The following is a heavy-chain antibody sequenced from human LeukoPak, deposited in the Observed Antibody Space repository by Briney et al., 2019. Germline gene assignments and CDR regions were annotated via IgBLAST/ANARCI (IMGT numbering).Heavy chain of an antibody. Sequence: SETLSLTCAVYGGSFSGYYWSWIRQPPGKGLEWIGEINHSGSTNYNPSLKSRVTISVDTSKNQFSLKLSSVTAADTAVYYCARGRYYDYVWGSYRSRSYFDYWGQGTLVTVSS. D-gene: IGHD3-16*02. J-gene: IGHJ4*02. CDR3: ARGRYYDYVWGSYRSRSYFDY. V-gene: IGHV4-34*01. CDR2: INHSGST. CDR1: GGSFSGYY.